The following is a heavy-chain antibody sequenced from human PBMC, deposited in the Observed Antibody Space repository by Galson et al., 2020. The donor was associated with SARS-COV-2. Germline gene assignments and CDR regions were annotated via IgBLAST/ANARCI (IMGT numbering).Heavy chain of an antibody. Sequence: SETLSLTCTVSGDSISRGRYYWSWIRQPAGKGLEWIGRVSTSGSTNYNPSLKSRLTISLDTSKTHFSLKLSSVTAADTAVYYCSSEVDPSVTTEERTYYSFYGIDVWGQGTTVTVSS. CDR1: GDSISRGRYY. V-gene: IGHV4-61*02. CDR2: VSTSGST. J-gene: IGHJ6*02. D-gene: IGHD4-17*01. CDR3: SSEVDPSVTTEERTYYSFYGIDV.